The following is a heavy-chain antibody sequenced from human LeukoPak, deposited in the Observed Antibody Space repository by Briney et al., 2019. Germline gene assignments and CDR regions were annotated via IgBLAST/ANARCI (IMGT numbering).Heavy chain of an antibody. CDR1: GGSFSGYY. CDR3: ARDRRYSGYGAFDI. J-gene: IGHJ3*02. D-gene: IGHD5-12*01. CDR2: IKQDGSEK. Sequence: ETLSLTCAVYGGSFSGYYWSWIRQAPGKGLEWVANIKQDGSEKYYVDSVKGRFTISRDNAKNSLYLQMNSLRAEDTAVYYCARDRRYSGYGAFDIWGQGTMVTVSS. V-gene: IGHV3-7*01.